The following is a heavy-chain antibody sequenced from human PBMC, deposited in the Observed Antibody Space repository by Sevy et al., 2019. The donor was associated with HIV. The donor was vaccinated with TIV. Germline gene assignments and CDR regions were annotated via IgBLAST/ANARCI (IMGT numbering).Heavy chain of an antibody. CDR2: ISGSGDYT. CDR1: RFTFSSHA. Sequence: GGSLRLSCAASRFTFSSHAMSWVRQAPGKGLEWVSAISGSGDYTYYADSVKGRFTISRDNSKNTLHLQMNSLRAEDTGVFYCARRGYTSGWYVDYWGQGTLVTVSS. CDR3: ARRGYTSGWYVDY. J-gene: IGHJ4*02. D-gene: IGHD6-19*01. V-gene: IGHV3-23*01.